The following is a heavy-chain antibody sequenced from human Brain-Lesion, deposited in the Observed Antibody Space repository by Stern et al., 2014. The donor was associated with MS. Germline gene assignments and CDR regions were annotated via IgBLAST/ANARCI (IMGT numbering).Heavy chain of an antibody. CDR2: IYYSGFT. CDR3: ARHDSVPRPSQLYSARDRGPGYFDY. V-gene: IGHV4-39*01. Sequence: QVQLQESGPGLVKPSETLSLTCTVSGGSISSSTYYWAWLRQPPGKGLEWIGNIYYSGFTYYNPSLKGRVTISVDMSKNQFTLKLSSVTAADTAIYYCARHDSVPRPSQLYSARDRGPGYFDYWGQGTLVTVSS. CDR1: GGSISSSTYY. D-gene: IGHD1-26*01. J-gene: IGHJ4*02.